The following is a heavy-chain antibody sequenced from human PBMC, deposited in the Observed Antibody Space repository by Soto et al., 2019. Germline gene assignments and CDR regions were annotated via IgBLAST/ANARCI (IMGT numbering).Heavy chain of an antibody. Sequence: QVQLVQSGAEVKKPGSSVKVSCKASGGTFSSYAISWVRQAPGQGLEWMGGIIPIVGTANYAQKFQGRVRITADESTSTAYMELSSLRYQDTAVYYCARAAYCSSTSYYEFEYWGQGTLVAVAS. V-gene: IGHV1-69*01. CDR3: ARAAYCSSTSYYEFEY. D-gene: IGHD2-2*01. J-gene: IGHJ4*02. CDR2: IIPIVGTA. CDR1: GGTFSSYA.